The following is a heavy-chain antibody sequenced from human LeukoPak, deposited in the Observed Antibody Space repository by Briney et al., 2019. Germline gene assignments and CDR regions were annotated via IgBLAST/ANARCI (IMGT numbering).Heavy chain of an antibody. CDR3: ARVAYCSSTSCSGVGFDY. CDR1: GFTFGDYA. J-gene: IGHJ4*02. CDR2: ISSSSSYI. Sequence: PGGSLRLSCTASGFTFGDYAMSWVRQAPGKGLEWVSSISSSSSYIYYADSVKGRFTISRDNAKNSLYLQMNSLRAEDTAVYYCARVAYCSSTSCSGVGFDYWGQGTLVTVSS. V-gene: IGHV3-21*01. D-gene: IGHD2-2*01.